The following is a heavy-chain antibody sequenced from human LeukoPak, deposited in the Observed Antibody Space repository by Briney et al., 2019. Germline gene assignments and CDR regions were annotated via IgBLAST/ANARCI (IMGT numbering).Heavy chain of an antibody. Sequence: QSGGSLRLSCAASEFPFSSYWMTWVRQAPGKGLEWVANIRKDGSDKYYVDSVKGRFTISRDNAKNSLFLQMNSLRAEDTAVYYCVRVLTFVEPVYYFDYWGQGTLVTVSS. CDR2: IRKDGSDK. D-gene: IGHD3-3*01. CDR1: EFPFSSYW. V-gene: IGHV3-7*01. CDR3: VRVLTFVEPVYYFDY. J-gene: IGHJ4*02.